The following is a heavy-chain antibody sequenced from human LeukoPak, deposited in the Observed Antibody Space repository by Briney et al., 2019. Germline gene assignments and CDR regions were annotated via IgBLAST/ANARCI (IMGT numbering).Heavy chain of an antibody. CDR1: GFTFSDYG. J-gene: IGHJ4*02. Sequence: GGSLRLSCVTSGFTFSDYGMNWVRQAPGKGLEWISHISSGSRDRYYADSVKDRFSISRDNAKDSLYLEMNSLRAEDTAVYYCVRRFREGGCSGSKCYSFAYWGRGALVTVSS. V-gene: IGHV3-48*01. D-gene: IGHD2-15*01. CDR2: ISSGSRDR. CDR3: VRRFREGGCSGSKCYSFAY.